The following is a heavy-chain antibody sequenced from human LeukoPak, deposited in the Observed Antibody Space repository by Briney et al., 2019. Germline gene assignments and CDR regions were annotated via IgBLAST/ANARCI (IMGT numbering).Heavy chain of an antibody. V-gene: IGHV1-18*01. CDR3: ARDKPSYDFWSGYYPGNHYYYGMDV. J-gene: IGHJ6*02. D-gene: IGHD3-3*01. CDR1: GYTFTSYG. CDR2: ISAYNGNT. Sequence: VSVKVSCKASGYTFTSYGISWVRQAPGQGLEWMGWISAYNGNTNYAQKLQGRVTMTTDTSTSTAYMELRSLRSDDTAVYYCARDKPSYDFWSGYYPGNHYYYGMDVWGQGTTVTVSS.